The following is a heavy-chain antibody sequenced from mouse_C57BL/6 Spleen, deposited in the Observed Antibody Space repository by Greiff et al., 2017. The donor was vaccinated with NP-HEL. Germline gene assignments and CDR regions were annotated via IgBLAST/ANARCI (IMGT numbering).Heavy chain of an antibody. CDR1: GYTFTSYG. V-gene: IGHV1-81*01. D-gene: IGHD2-2*01. Sequence: QVQLQQSGAELVKPGASVKLSCKASGYTFTSYGISWVKQRTGQGLEWIGEIYPRSGNTYYNEKFKGKATLTADKSSSTAYMELRSLTSEDSAVYFCARRGYDGGYAMDYWGQGTSVTVSS. CDR2: IYPRSGNT. J-gene: IGHJ4*01. CDR3: ARRGYDGGYAMDY.